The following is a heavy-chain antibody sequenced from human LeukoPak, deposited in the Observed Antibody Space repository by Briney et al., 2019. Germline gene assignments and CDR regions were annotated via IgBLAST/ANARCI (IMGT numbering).Heavy chain of an antibody. CDR3: ATTVTNLYYYYGMDV. CDR2: IIPIFGTA. D-gene: IGHD4-17*01. V-gene: IGHV1-69*05. J-gene: IGHJ6*02. Sequence: ASVKVSCKASGGTFSSYAISWVRQAPGQGLEWMGGIIPIFGTANYAQKLQGRVTMTTDTSTSTAYMELRSLRSDDTAVYYCATTVTNLYYYYGMDVWGQGTTVTVSS. CDR1: GGTFSSYA.